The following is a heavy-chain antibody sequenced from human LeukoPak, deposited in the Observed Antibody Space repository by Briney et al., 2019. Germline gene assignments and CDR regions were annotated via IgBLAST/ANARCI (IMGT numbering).Heavy chain of an antibody. CDR3: ARSTYSSSQWDY. V-gene: IGHV4-59*01. CDR2: IYFTGST. J-gene: IGHJ4*02. D-gene: IGHD6-13*01. Sequence: SETLSLTCTVSGGSIGSYYWHWIRQPPGKGLEWIGYIYFTGSTNYNPSLQSRVTISVDTSKNQFSLKLNSVTAADTAIYHCARSTYSSSQWDYWGQGTLVTVFS. CDR1: GGSIGSYY.